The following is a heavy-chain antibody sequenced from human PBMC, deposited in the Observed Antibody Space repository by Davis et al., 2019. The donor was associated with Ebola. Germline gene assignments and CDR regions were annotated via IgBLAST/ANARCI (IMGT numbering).Heavy chain of an antibody. CDR2: ISGSGGST. V-gene: IGHV3-23*01. CDR3: AKDRQPQYGPLYYFDY. Sequence: GESLKISCAASGFTFSSYAMSWVRQAPGKGLEWVSAISGSGGSTYYADSVKGRFTISRDNSKNTLYLQMNSLRAEDTAVYYCAKDRQPQYGPLYYFDYWGQGTLVTVSS. CDR1: GFTFSSYA. D-gene: IGHD2-2*01. J-gene: IGHJ4*02.